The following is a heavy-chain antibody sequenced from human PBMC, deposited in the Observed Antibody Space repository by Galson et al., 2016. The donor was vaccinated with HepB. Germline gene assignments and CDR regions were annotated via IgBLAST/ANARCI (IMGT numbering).Heavy chain of an antibody. CDR1: GFSFFTSGEG. V-gene: IGHV2-5*02. J-gene: IGHJ4*02. D-gene: IGHD3-22*01. CDR2: IYWDDDK. Sequence: PALVTPPQTLTLTCTFSGFSFFTSGEGVGWIRQPPGKALEWFALIYWDDDKRYSPSLKSRLTITKDTSTNQMALTMTNIDSVDTATYYCAHRLRFYDSSPFDYWGQGIVVTGSS. CDR3: AHRLRFYDSSPFDY.